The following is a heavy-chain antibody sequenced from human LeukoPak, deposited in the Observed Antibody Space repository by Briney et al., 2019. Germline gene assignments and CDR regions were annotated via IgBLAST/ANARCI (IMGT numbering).Heavy chain of an antibody. V-gene: IGHV4-4*09. CDR3: ASIAVARPGGPYYYYYMDV. CDR1: GGSISSYY. Sequence: SETLSLTCTVSGGSISSYYWSWIRQPPGRGLEWIGYIYTSGSTNYNPSLKSQVTISVDTSKNQFSLKLSSVTAADTAVYYCASIAVARPGGPYYYYYMDVWGKGTTVTVSS. CDR2: IYTSGST. J-gene: IGHJ6*03. D-gene: IGHD6-19*01.